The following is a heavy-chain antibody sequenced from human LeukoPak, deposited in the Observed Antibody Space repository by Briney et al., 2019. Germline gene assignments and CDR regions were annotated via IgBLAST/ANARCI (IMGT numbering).Heavy chain of an antibody. CDR2: ISAYNGYT. J-gene: IGHJ4*02. CDR1: GYPFIRYG. V-gene: IGHV1-18*01. Sequence: ASVKVSFKASGYPFIRYGISWVRQAPGEGLEWMGWISAYNGYTNYAQKFQGRVTMTTATSTGKAYMVLRSLRSDDTAVYYCARDGLTYCGSDCYFGYWGQGTLVTVSS. D-gene: IGHD2-21*02. CDR3: ARDGLTYCGSDCYFGY.